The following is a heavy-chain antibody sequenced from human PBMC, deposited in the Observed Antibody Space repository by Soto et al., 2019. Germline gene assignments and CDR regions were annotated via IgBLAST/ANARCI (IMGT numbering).Heavy chain of an antibody. CDR2: IYYSGST. CDR1: GGSISSRSYY. Sequence: SETLSLTCTVSGGSISSRSYYWGWIRQPPGKGLEWIGSIYYSGSTYYNPSLKSRVTISVDTSKNQFSLRLRSVTAADTAIYYCARLSAGHGDNHDYWGQGTLVTVSS. D-gene: IGHD4-17*01. V-gene: IGHV4-39*01. CDR3: ARLSAGHGDNHDY. J-gene: IGHJ4*02.